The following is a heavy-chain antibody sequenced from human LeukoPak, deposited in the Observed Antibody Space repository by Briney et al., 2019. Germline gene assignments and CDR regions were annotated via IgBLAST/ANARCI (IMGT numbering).Heavy chain of an antibody. V-gene: IGHV4-34*01. Sequence: SETLSLTCAVYGGSFSGYYWSWIRQPPGKGLEWIGEINHSGSTNYNPSLKSRVTISVDTSKNQFSLKLSSVTTADTAVYYCARGHNIGQRTPTRSSSSYYMDVWGKGTTVTVSS. CDR2: INHSGST. J-gene: IGHJ6*03. D-gene: IGHD6-6*01. CDR1: GGSFSGYY. CDR3: ARGHNIGQRTPTRSSSSYYMDV.